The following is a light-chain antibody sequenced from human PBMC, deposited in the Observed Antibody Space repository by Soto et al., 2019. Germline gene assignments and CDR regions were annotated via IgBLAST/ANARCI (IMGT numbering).Light chain of an antibody. CDR3: QQYGSSPYT. V-gene: IGKV3-20*01. CDR1: QSVSSSY. Sequence: EIVLTQSPGTLSLSPGERATLSCRASQSVSSSYLAWYQQKPGQAPRLLIYGASSRATGIPDRFSGSGSGTDFTLTISRLEPEDFALYYWQQYGSSPYTFGQGTKLELK. J-gene: IGKJ2*01. CDR2: GAS.